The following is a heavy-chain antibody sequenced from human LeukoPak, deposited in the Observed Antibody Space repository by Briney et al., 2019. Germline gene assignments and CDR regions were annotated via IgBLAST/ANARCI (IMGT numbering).Heavy chain of an antibody. CDR1: GYTFTSYG. CDR3: ARDYTLHYDSSGYYPGYYPY. D-gene: IGHD3-22*01. Sequence: ASVKVSCKASGYTFTSYGISWVRQAPGQGLEWMGWISAYNGNTNYAQKLQGRVTMTTDTSTSTAYMELRSLRSDDTAVYYCARDYTLHYDSSGYYPGYYPYWGQGTLVTVSS. J-gene: IGHJ4*02. V-gene: IGHV1-18*01. CDR2: ISAYNGNT.